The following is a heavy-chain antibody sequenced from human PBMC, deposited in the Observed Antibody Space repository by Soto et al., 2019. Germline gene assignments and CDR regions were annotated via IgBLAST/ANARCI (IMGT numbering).Heavy chain of an antibody. D-gene: IGHD3-10*01. Sequence: EVQLLESGGGLVQPGGSLRLSCAASGFTFSSYAMRWVRQAPGKGLEWVSAISGSGGSTYYADSVKGRFTISRDNSKNTLYLQMSSLRAEDTAVYCCAKRGSGSYYDYWGQGTLVTVSS. V-gene: IGHV3-23*01. J-gene: IGHJ4*02. CDR1: GFTFSSYA. CDR2: ISGSGGST. CDR3: AKRGSGSYYDY.